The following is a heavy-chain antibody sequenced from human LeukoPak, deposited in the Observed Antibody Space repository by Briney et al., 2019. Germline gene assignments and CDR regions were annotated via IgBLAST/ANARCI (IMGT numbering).Heavy chain of an antibody. J-gene: IGHJ5*02. CDR3: AKGADYGNYYFDP. Sequence: GSLRLSCVASGFTFNTYIMTWVRQVPGKGLEWVSSISGSGTETYYADSVKGRFTISRDNSNCTLYLQVSSLRAEDTAVYYCAKGADYGNYYFDPWGQGTLVTVFS. D-gene: IGHD3-22*01. CDR2: ISGSGTET. V-gene: IGHV3-23*01. CDR1: GFTFNTYI.